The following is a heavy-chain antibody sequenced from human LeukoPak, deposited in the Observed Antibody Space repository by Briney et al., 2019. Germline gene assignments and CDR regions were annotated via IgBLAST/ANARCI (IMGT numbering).Heavy chain of an antibody. J-gene: IGHJ6*04. V-gene: IGHV4-28*01. D-gene: IGHD2-2*01. Sequence: SDTLSLTCAVSGYSISSSNWWGWIRQPPGKRLEWIGYIYYSGSTYYNPSLKSRVTMSVDTSKNQFSLKLSSVTAVDTAVYYCAATYLSSTSWEAMDVWGKGTTVIVSS. CDR1: GYSISSSNW. CDR2: IYYSGST. CDR3: AATYLSSTSWEAMDV.